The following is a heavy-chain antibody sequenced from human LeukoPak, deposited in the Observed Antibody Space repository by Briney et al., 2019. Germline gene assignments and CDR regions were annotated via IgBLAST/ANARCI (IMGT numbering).Heavy chain of an antibody. J-gene: IGHJ3*02. V-gene: IGHV4-59*01. CDR1: GASITSYY. CDR2: IYYGGNT. D-gene: IGHD3-22*01. CDR3: AREGYYDSSGSYNHDAFDI. Sequence: PSETLSLTCTVSGASITSYYWSWIRQTPGKGLEWIGYIYYGGNTNYTPSLRSRVTMSVDMSKNQCSLKLTSVTAADTAVYYCAREGYYDSSGSYNHDAFDIWGQGTMVTVSS.